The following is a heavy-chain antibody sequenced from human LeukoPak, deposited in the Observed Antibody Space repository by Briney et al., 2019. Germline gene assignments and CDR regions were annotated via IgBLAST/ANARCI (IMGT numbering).Heavy chain of an antibody. CDR1: GFTFTTYS. J-gene: IGHJ4*02. D-gene: IGHD3-10*01. CDR3: ARGSGSGLGFQNYYFDF. CDR2: ISSSSTYI. Sequence: GGSLRLSCAASGFTFTTYSMNWVRQAPGKGLEWVSFISSSSTYIYYADSVKGRFTISRDNAKNSLYLQMNSLRAEDTAVYYCARGSGSGLGFQNYYFDFWGQGTLVTVSS. V-gene: IGHV3-21*01.